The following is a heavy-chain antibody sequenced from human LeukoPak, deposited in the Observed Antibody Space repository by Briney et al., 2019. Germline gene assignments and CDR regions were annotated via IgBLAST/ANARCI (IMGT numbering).Heavy chain of an antibody. CDR2: INPNSGGT. Sequence: ASVKVSCKASGYTFTGYYMHWVRQAPGQGLEWMGWINPNSGGTNYAQKFQGRVTMTRDTSISTAYMELSRLRSDDTAVYYCARYLAVAGTGFCYWGQGTLVTVSP. V-gene: IGHV1-2*02. CDR3: ARYLAVAGTGFCY. CDR1: GYTFTGYY. J-gene: IGHJ4*02. D-gene: IGHD6-19*01.